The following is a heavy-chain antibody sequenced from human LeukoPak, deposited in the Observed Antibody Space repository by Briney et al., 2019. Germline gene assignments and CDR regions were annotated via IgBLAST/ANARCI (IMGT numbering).Heavy chain of an antibody. D-gene: IGHD6-19*01. V-gene: IGHV1-46*01. J-gene: IGHJ4*02. CDR3: ARGVMGASGWYGGDY. Sequence: GASVKVSCKASGGTFSSYAISWVRQAPGQGLEWVGIINPSVGSTTYALKFLGRVTVTRDASTSTVYMELSSLRSEDTAVYYCARGVMGASGWYGGDYWGQGTLVTVSS. CDR2: INPSVGST. CDR1: GGTFSSYA.